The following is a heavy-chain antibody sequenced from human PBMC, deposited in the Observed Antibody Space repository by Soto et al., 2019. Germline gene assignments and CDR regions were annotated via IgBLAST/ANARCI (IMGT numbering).Heavy chain of an antibody. CDR3: ARDALRRYEVSGSYVYYYYMYF. J-gene: IGHJ6*03. D-gene: IGHD3-16*01. CDR2: INAGNGNT. V-gene: IGHV1-3*01. Sequence: ASVKVSCKASGYTFTSYAMHWVRQAPGQRLEWMGWINAGNGNTKYSQKFQGRVTITRDTSASTAYMELSSLRSEDTAVYYCARDALRRYEVSGSYVYYYYMYFWGKGTTVPVAS. CDR1: GYTFTSYA.